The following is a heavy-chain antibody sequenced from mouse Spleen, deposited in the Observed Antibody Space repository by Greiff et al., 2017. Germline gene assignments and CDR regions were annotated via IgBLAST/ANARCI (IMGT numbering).Heavy chain of an antibody. CDR3: ARSDYLEAWFAY. CDR2: IYPEDGDT. D-gene: IGHD1-1*02. CDR1: GFNITDYY. J-gene: IGHJ3*01. Sequence: VQLQQSGAELVKPGASVKLSCTASGFNITDYYMHWVKQRTEQGLEWIGRIYPEDGDTKSAPKFQGKATITADTSSNTAYLQLSSLTSEDTAVYYCARSDYLEAWFAYWGQGTLVTVSA. V-gene: IGHV14-2*01.